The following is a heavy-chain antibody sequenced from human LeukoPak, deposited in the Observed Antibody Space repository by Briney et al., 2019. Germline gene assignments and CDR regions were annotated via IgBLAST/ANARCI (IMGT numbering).Heavy chain of an antibody. V-gene: IGHV4-39*07. CDR1: GVSISSSNSY. J-gene: IGHJ4*02. D-gene: IGHD2-8*01. CDR3: ARDLMRGNEGFDY. Sequence: SETLSLTCTVSGVSISSSNSYWGWIRQPPGKGLEWIGSISSNGNTYYKPSLRTRVTISLDTSKNQFSLKLSSVTAADTAVYYCARDLMRGNEGFDYWGQGTLVPVSS. CDR2: ISSNGNT.